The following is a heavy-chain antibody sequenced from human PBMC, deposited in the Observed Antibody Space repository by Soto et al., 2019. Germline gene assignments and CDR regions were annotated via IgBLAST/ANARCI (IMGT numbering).Heavy chain of an antibody. CDR2: IYDSGNT. CDR3: ARGQGAAAGHSNLDS. V-gene: IGHV4-30-2*01. Sequence: QLQLQESGSGLVKPSQTLSLTCAVSGGSISGTTYSWSWIRQPPGKGLEWIGYIYDSGNTYYNPSLKSQFSISVDRSKNQFSLKLSSATAADTAGDYGARGQGAAAGHSNLDSLCQRALVPVTS. CDR1: GGSISGTTYS. J-gene: IGHJ4*02. D-gene: IGHD6-13*01.